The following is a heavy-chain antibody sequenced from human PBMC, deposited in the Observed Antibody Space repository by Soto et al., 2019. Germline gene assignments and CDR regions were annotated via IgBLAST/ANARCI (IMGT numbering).Heavy chain of an antibody. CDR3: MTGDTTMTEGRYCGY. CDR1: GFPFSSYA. CDR2: ISWGGSDR. V-gene: IGHV3-23*01. D-gene: IGHD5-18*01. J-gene: IGHJ4*02. Sequence: GGSLRLSCAASGFPFSSYAMRWVRQTPGKGLEWVAGISWGGSDRYYADSVKGRFTISRDNSKNTLYLQLSRLRPEDTAIDYWMTGDTTMTEGRYCGYWGQGTRVAVAS.